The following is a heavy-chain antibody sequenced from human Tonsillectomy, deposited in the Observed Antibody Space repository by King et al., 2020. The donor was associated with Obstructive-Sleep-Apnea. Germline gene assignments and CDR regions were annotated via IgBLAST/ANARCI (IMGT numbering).Heavy chain of an antibody. J-gene: IGHJ6*02. Sequence: VQLVESGGGLVQPGGSLKLSCAASGFTFDASSMHWVRQASGKGLEWVGRIRSKANNYATTYAASLEGRFTISRDDSKNTTYLQMDSLRSEDTAVYYCCRLRLTFFGEVTDVWGQGTTVSVSS. D-gene: IGHD3-3*01. CDR2: IRSKANNYAT. CDR1: GFTFDASS. CDR3: CRLRLTFFGEVTDV. V-gene: IGHV3-73*01.